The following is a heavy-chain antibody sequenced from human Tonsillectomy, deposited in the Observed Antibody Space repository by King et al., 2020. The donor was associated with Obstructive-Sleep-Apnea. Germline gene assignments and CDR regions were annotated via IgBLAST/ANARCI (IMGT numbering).Heavy chain of an antibody. CDR2: IWYDGRNK. CDR3: ARDPLLLWFSKNGMDV. CDR1: GFTFSSYG. J-gene: IGHJ6*02. D-gene: IGHD3-10*01. V-gene: IGHV3-33*01. Sequence: VQLVESGGGVVQPGRSRRLSCAASGFTFSSYGMHWVRQAPGTGLEWVAGIWYDGRNKYYADSVKGRLPITRENSKNTLYLQMNSLRAEDTAVYYCARDPLLLWFSKNGMDVWGQGTTVTVSS.